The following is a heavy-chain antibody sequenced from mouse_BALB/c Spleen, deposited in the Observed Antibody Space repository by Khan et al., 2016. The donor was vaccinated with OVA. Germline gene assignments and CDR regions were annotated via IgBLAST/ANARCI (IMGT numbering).Heavy chain of an antibody. J-gene: IGHJ1*01. CDR1: GFTFSGFW. CDR2: INSDGSAI. V-gene: IGHV11-2*02. D-gene: IGHD2-3*01. Sequence: EVQLLETGGGLVQPGGSRGLSCEGAGFTFSGFWMSWVRQTPGKTLAWIGDINSDGSAIHYAPSITDRFTIFRDNDQSTLYLRMRTVRYEDTATYFCMRYEGYDWYFDVWGAGTTVTVSS. CDR3: MRYEGYDWYFDV.